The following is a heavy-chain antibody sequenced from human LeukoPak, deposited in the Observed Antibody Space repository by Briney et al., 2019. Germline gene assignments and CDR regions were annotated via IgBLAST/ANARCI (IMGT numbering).Heavy chain of an antibody. CDR1: GYSFTTYG. D-gene: IGHD2-2*01. J-gene: IGHJ4*02. V-gene: IGHV1-18*01. CDR3: ARALYHTFDY. CDR2: ISANNNNT. Sequence: ASVKVSCKASGYSFTTYGISWVRQAPGQGLEWMGWISANNNNTDNVQKLQGRVTMTTDTSTSTAYMELRSLRSDNTAVYYCARALYHTFDYWGQGTLVTVSS.